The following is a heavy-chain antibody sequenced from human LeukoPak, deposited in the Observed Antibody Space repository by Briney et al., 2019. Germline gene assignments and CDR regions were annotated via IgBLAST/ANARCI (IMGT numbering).Heavy chain of an antibody. CDR2: ISYDGSNK. J-gene: IGHJ4*02. V-gene: IGHV3-30*16. CDR3: ARGPRRIYSHQDY. CDR1: GFTFTSYA. D-gene: IGHD6-13*01. Sequence: GGSLKVSCTASGFTFTSYAMNWVRQAPGQGLEWVAVISYDGSNKYYAESVKGRFTFSRDTSKNTLYLQMNSLRAEDTAVYYCARGPRRIYSHQDYWGQGTLVTVSS.